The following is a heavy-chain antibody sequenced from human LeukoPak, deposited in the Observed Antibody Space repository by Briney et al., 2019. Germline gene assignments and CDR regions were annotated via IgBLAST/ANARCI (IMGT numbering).Heavy chain of an antibody. CDR2: INAGNGNT. D-gene: IGHD6-19*01. CDR1: GYTFTSYA. CDR3: AIAVAGNGYYYYGMDV. J-gene: IGHJ6*02. Sequence: ASVKVSCKASGYTFTSYAMHWVRQAPGQRLEWMGWINAGNGNTKYSQKFQGRVTITADESTSTAYMELSSLRSEDTAVYYCAIAVAGNGYYYYGMDVWGQGTTVTVSS. V-gene: IGHV1-3*01.